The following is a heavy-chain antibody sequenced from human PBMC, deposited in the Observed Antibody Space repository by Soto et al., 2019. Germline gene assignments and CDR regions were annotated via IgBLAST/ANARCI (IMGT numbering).Heavy chain of an antibody. CDR3: ARVPYDSSGYATDL. CDR1: GFPFITYS. CDR2: ISSSGSYT. V-gene: IGHV3-21*01. Sequence: GVLLRLSYTVSGFPFITYSMNWARHATGKGLEWVSSISSSGSYTSYADSVKGRFTISRDNSKNSLYLQMNSLRAEDTAVDYCARVPYDSSGYATDLWGQGTRVTVSS. J-gene: IGHJ5*02. D-gene: IGHD3-22*01.